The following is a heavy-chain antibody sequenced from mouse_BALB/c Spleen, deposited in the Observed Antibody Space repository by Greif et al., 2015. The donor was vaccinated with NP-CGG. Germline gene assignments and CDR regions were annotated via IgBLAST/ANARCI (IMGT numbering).Heavy chain of an antibody. J-gene: IGHJ1*01. Sequence: VKLLESGPGLVAPSQSLSITCTVSGFSLTSYGVHWVRQPPGKGLEWLGVIWAGGSTNYNSALMSRLSISKDNSKSQVFLKMNSLQTDDTAMYYCARVATVVADWYFDVWGAGTTVTVSS. V-gene: IGHV2-9*02. CDR1: GFSLTSYG. D-gene: IGHD1-1*01. CDR3: ARVATVVADWYFDV. CDR2: IWAGGST.